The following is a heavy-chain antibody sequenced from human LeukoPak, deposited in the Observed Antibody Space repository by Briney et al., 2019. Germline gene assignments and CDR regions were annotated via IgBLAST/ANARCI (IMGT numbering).Heavy chain of an antibody. Sequence: SGGSLRLSCAASGFTFSSYTMNWVRQTSGKGLEWVSTISSSSSYIYYADSVKGRFTISRDNARNSLYLQMNSLRAEDTAVYYCARESPGYTSGWFLYWGQGTLVTVSS. J-gene: IGHJ4*02. CDR2: ISSSSSYI. V-gene: IGHV3-21*01. CDR1: GFTFSSYT. D-gene: IGHD6-19*01. CDR3: ARESPGYTSGWFLY.